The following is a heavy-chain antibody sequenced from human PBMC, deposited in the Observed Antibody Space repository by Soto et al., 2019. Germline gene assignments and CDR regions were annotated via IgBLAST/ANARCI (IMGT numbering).Heavy chain of an antibody. CDR3: ARRTVNIRTFYSGLKTHCFDY. CDR2: IYYSGST. D-gene: IGHD6-19*01. V-gene: IGHV4-59*08. J-gene: IGHJ4*02. Sequence: TSETLSLTCTVSGGSISSYYWSWIRQPPGKGLEWIGYIYYSGSTYYNPSLQSRVAISVDTSKNQFSLKLKSVTAADTAIYYCARRTVNIRTFYSGLKTHCFDYWGQGAPVTVSS. CDR1: GGSISSYY.